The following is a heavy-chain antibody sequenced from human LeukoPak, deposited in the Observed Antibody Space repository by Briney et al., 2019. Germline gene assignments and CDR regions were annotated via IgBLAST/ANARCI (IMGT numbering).Heavy chain of an antibody. Sequence: KVGASLQISCEGSGYSFTSYWIGWVRPLPGKGLEWMGIIYPGDSDTRYSPSFQGQVTISADKFISTAYLQWSSLKAPDTAMYYCARVIRGSSSVNYYGMDVWGQGTTVTVSS. CDR2: IYPGDSDT. CDR1: GYSFTSYW. D-gene: IGHD6-13*01. V-gene: IGHV5-51*01. CDR3: ARVIRGSSSVNYYGMDV. J-gene: IGHJ6*02.